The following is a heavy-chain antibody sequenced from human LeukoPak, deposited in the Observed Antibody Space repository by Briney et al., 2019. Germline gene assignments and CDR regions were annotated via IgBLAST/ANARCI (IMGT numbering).Heavy chain of an antibody. V-gene: IGHV3-48*04. CDR1: GLTFSSYS. D-gene: IGHD3-22*01. Sequence: GGSLRLSCAASGLTFSSYSMNWVRQAPGKGLEWVSYISSSSSTIYYADSVKGRFTISRDNAKNSLYLQMNSLRAEDTAVYYCARDKGDYHTSGSLFVFGGQGTLVTVSS. CDR3: ARDKGDYHTSGSLFVF. CDR2: ISSSSSTI. J-gene: IGHJ4*02.